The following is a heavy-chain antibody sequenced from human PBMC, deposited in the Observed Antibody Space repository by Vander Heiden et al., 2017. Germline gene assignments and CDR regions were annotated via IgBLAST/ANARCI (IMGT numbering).Heavy chain of an antibody. Sequence: EVQLVESGGGLVQPGRSLRPSCAASGLTFDDYAMHWVRQAPGKGLEWVSGISWNSGSIGYADSVKGRFTISRDNAKNSLYLQMNSLRAEDTALYYCAKGHVATVEKDYFDYWGQGTLVTVSS. CDR3: AKGHVATVEKDYFDY. D-gene: IGHD5-12*01. V-gene: IGHV3-9*01. CDR2: ISWNSGSI. CDR1: GLTFDDYA. J-gene: IGHJ4*02.